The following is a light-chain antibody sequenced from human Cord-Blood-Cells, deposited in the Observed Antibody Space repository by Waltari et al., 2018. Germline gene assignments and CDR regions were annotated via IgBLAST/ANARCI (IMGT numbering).Light chain of an antibody. CDR2: EVS. CDR3: SSYTSSSTWV. CDR1: SSDVGGYNY. V-gene: IGLV2-14*01. J-gene: IGLJ3*02. Sequence: QSALTQPASVSGSPGQSITISCTGTSSDVGGYNYVSWYQQHPGKAPKLMIYEVSNRPSGVSTRFSGTKSGNTASRTISGLQAEDEADYYCSSYTSSSTWVFGGGTKLTVL.